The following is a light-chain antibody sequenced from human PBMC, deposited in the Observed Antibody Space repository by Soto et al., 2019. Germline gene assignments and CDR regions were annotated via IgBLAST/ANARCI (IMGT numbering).Light chain of an antibody. V-gene: IGKV1-5*01. CDR1: QSIGDS. Sequence: DIQMTQSPSTLFASVGDRFTITFRASQSIGDSLAWYQQKPGKAPYLLISDVSSLERGVPSRFSGSGSGTEFTLTISSMQPDDFATFYCQQYNGYSRTFGQGTKVDI. J-gene: IGKJ1*01. CDR2: DVS. CDR3: QQYNGYSRT.